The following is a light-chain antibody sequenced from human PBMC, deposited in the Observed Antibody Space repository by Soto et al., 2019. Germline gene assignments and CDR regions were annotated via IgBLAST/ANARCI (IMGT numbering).Light chain of an antibody. V-gene: IGLV1-51*02. Sequence: QSVLTQPPSVSAAPVQKVTISCSGSSSNIGKNYVAWYQHVPGTAPKLLIYENSKRPSGIPDRFSGSKSGTSATLGITGLQTGDEADYYCGTWDGSLSVGVFGGGTKLTVL. J-gene: IGLJ3*02. CDR2: ENS. CDR3: GTWDGSLSVGV. CDR1: SSNIGKNY.